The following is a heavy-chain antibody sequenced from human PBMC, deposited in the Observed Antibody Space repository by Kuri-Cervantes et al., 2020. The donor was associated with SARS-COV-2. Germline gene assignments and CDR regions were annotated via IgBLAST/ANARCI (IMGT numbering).Heavy chain of an antibody. CDR1: GYSISSGYY. V-gene: IGHV4-38-2*02. D-gene: IGHD1-26*01. CDR2: IYHRGST. J-gene: IGHJ3*02. CDR3: ARVSWGEWELRGHDAFDI. Sequence: SETLSLTCTVSGYSISSGYYWGWIRQPPGKGLEWIGSIYHRGSTYYNPSLKSRVTISVDTSKNQFSLKLSSVTAADTAVYYCARVSWGEWELRGHDAFDIWGQGTMVTVSS.